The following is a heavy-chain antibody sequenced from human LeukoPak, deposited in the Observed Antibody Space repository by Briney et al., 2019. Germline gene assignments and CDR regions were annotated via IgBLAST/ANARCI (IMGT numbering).Heavy chain of an antibody. D-gene: IGHD5-12*01. Sequence: PGRSLRLSCAVSGFTFDDYAMHWVRQVPGKGLEWVSGINWNSDSIGYADSVKGRFTTSRDNAKNSLYLQMNSLRAEDTAFYYCAINGGGDSGYGNFDYWGQGRLVTVSS. CDR3: AINGGGDSGYGNFDY. V-gene: IGHV3-9*01. CDR1: GFTFDDYA. CDR2: INWNSDSI. J-gene: IGHJ4*02.